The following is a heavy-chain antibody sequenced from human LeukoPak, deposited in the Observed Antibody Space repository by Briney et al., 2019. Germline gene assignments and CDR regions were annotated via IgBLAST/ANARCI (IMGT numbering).Heavy chain of an antibody. CDR3: ARSPHYCSSTSCYVVDYFDY. J-gene: IGHJ4*02. D-gene: IGHD2-2*01. V-gene: IGHV4-30-2*01. CDR1: GGSISSGGYS. Sequence: SETLSLTCAVSGGSISSGGYSWSWIRQPPGKGLEWIGYIYHSGSTYYNPSLKSRVTISVDRSKNQFSLKLSSVTAADTAVYYCARSPHYCSSTSCYVVDYFDYWGQGTLVTVSS. CDR2: IYHSGST.